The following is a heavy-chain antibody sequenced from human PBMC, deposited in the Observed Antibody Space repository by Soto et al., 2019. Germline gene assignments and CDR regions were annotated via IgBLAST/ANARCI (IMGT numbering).Heavy chain of an antibody. J-gene: IGHJ5*02. Sequence: ASVKVSCKASGYTFTSYDINWVRQATGQGLEWMGWMNPNSGNTGYAQKFQGRVTMTRNTSISTAYMELSSLRSEDTAVYYCARGVRLTGANCFDPWGQGTLVTVSS. CDR2: MNPNSGNT. CDR3: ARGVRLTGANCFDP. D-gene: IGHD7-27*01. CDR1: GYTFTSYD. V-gene: IGHV1-8*01.